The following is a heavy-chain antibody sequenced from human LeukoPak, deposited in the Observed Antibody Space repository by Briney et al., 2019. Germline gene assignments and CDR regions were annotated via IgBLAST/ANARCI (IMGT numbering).Heavy chain of an antibody. CDR3: ARGGVLAADY. V-gene: IGHV3-74*01. D-gene: IGHD2-15*01. J-gene: IGHJ4*02. CDR1: GFTFSSYW. CDR2: INSDGSST. Sequence: GSLRLSCVASGFTFSSYWMHWVRQAPGKGLVWVSRINSDGSSTSYADSVKGRFTISRDNAKNTLYLQMNGLRAGDTAVYYCARGGVLAADYWGQGTLVTVSS.